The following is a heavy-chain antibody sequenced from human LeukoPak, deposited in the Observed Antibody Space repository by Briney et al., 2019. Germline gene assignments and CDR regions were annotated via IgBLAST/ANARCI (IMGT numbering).Heavy chain of an antibody. CDR1: GGTFTGYY. V-gene: IGHV1-2*06. CDR3: ASGDRKDGYNSASRYFQH. D-gene: IGHD5-24*01. CDR2: INPNSGGT. J-gene: IGHJ1*01. Sequence: VASVKVSCKASGGTFTGYYMHWVRQAPGQGLEWMGRINPNSGGTNYAQKFQGRVTMTRDTSISTAYMELSRLRSDDTAVYYCASGDRKDGYNSASRYFQHWGQGTLVTVSS.